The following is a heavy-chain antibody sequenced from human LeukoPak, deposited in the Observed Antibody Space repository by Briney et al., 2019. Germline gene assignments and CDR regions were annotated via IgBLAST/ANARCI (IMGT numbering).Heavy chain of an antibody. D-gene: IGHD1-7*01. Sequence: GASVKVSCKASGYTFTSYGISWVRQAPGQGLEWMGWISAYNGNTNYAQKLQGRVTMTTDTSTSTAYMELRSLRSDGTAVYYCARDKMDWNYLYYYYGMDVWGQGTTVTVSS. CDR3: ARDKMDWNYLYYYYGMDV. CDR2: ISAYNGNT. V-gene: IGHV1-18*01. CDR1: GYTFTSYG. J-gene: IGHJ6*02.